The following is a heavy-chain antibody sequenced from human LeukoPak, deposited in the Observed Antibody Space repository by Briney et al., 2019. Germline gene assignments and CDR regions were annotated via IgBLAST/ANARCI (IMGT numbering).Heavy chain of an antibody. D-gene: IGHD5-24*01. CDR3: TREDGYNPGDY. CDR2: ISSTGMTR. CDR1: GFTFRSFA. J-gene: IGHJ4*02. Sequence: GGSLRLSCAASGFTFRSFAMSCVSEAPGKGLEWVAHISSTGMTRFYADSVRGRFTIPRDNPENSLYLEMINLSAEDTALYYYTREDGYNPGDYWGQGTLVTVSA. V-gene: IGHV3-48*03.